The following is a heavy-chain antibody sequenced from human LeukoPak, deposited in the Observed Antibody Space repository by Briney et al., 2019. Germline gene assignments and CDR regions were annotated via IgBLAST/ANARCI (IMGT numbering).Heavy chain of an antibody. D-gene: IGHD6-19*01. Sequence: GRSLRLSCAGSGFTLRRYGMHWVRQAPGKGLEWVAVLWHDGSIEYYADSVKGRFTISRDKSKNTLYLQMYSLRAEDTAVYYCARLGYGGRGWYFDYWGQGTLVTVSS. V-gene: IGHV3-33*01. J-gene: IGHJ4*02. CDR2: LWHDGSIE. CDR1: GFTLRRYG. CDR3: ARLGYGGRGWYFDY.